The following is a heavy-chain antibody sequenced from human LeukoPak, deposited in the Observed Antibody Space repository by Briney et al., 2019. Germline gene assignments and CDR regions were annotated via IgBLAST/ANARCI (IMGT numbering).Heavy chain of an antibody. CDR3: ARRAGAYSHPYDY. D-gene: IGHD4/OR15-4a*01. J-gene: IGHJ4*02. CDR2: IYSDNT. CDR1: GFTFSSHG. Sequence: GGSLRLSCAASGFTFSSHGMSWVRQAPGKGLEWVSFIYSDNTHYSDSVKGRFTISRDNSKNTLYLQMNSLRAEDTAVYYCARRAGAYSHPYDYWGQGTLVTVSS. V-gene: IGHV3-53*01.